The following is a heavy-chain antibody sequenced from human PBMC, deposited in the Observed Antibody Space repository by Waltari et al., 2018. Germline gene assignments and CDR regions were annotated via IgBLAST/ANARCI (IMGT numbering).Heavy chain of an antibody. CDR3: VGYSFEN. CDR1: GFTFSNYG. Sequence: QVQLVESGGGVVQPGGSLRLSCAASGFTFSNYGMHWVRHAPGRGLEWVAIIQNDGTNKYYADSVQGRFAISRDNSKNTLYLQMNYLRPEDTAVDFCVGYSFENWGPGTLVTVSS. J-gene: IGHJ4*02. CDR2: IQNDGTNK. D-gene: IGHD4-4*01. V-gene: IGHV3-30*02.